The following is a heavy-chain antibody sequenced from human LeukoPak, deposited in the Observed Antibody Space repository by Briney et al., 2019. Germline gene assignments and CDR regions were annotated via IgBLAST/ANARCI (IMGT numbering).Heavy chain of an antibody. D-gene: IGHD3-10*01. V-gene: IGHV3-7*04. J-gene: IGHJ6*02. Sequence: GGSLRLSCAASGLTFSTYWMRWVRQAPGKGLEWVADIKQDGSEKYYADSVKGRFTISRDNSKNTLYLQMNSLRAEDTAVYYCARCYGSGRGYYGLDVWGQGTTVTVFS. CDR2: IKQDGSEK. CDR1: GLTFSTYW. CDR3: ARCYGSGRGYYGLDV.